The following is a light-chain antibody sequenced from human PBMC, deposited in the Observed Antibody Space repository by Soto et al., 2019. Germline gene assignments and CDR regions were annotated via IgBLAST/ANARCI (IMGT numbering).Light chain of an antibody. Sequence: DIQLTQSPSFLSASVGDRVTITCRASQDISSSLAWYQQKPGKAPKILMYAASSLESWVPSRFSGIGSGTEFTLTISRLQPDDFATYYCQQVNSLPPLTFGGGTTVEI. J-gene: IGKJ4*01. CDR2: AAS. V-gene: IGKV1-9*01. CDR3: QQVNSLPPLT. CDR1: QDISSS.